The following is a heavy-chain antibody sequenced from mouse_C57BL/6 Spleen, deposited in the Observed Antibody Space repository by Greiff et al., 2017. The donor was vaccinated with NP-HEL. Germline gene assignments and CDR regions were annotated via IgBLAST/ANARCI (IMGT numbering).Heavy chain of an antibody. CDR1: GFTFSSYA. J-gene: IGHJ4*01. Sequence: EVMLVESGEGLVKPGGSLKLSCAASGFTFSSYAMSWVRQTPEKRLEWVAYISSGGDYIYYADTVKGRFTISRDNARNTLYLQMSSLKSEDTAMYYCTRGGRRGNAMDYWGQGTSVTVSS. CDR2: ISSGGDYI. CDR3: TRGGRRGNAMDY. V-gene: IGHV5-9-1*02.